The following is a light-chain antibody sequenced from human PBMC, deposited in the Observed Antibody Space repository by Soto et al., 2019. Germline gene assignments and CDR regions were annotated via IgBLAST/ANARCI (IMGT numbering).Light chain of an antibody. J-gene: IGKJ4*01. CDR2: DAS. V-gene: IGKV1-27*01. CDR3: QNNKPPPHT. CDR1: QSISSY. Sequence: DIQMTQSPSTLSSSVGDRVTITCRASQSISSYLAWYQQKPGKAPKLLVYDASTLQTGVPSRFSGSGSGTDFTLTISGLQPDDVSTYYCQNNKPPPHTFGQGTKVEIK.